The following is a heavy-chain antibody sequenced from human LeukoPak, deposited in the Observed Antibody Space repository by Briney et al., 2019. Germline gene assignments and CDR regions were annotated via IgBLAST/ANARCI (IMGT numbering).Heavy chain of an antibody. D-gene: IGHD6-19*01. CDR2: ISAYNGNT. CDR1: GYTFTSYG. Sequence: GASVKVSCKASGYTFTSYGISWVRQAPGQGLEWMGWISAYNGNTNYAQKPQGRVTMTTDTSTSTAYMELRSLRSDDTAVYYCARVHPKWLVRGGPFDPWGQGTLVTVSS. V-gene: IGHV1-18*01. J-gene: IGHJ5*02. CDR3: ARVHPKWLVRGGPFDP.